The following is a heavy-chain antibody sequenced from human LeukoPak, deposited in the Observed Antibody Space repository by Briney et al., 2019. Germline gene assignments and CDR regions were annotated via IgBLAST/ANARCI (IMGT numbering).Heavy chain of an antibody. CDR3: ARERFGEPNNWFDP. CDR1: GYTFTGYY. V-gene: IGHV1-46*01. J-gene: IGHJ5*02. CDR2: INPSGGST. Sequence: ASVKVSCKASGYTFTGYYMHWVRQAPGQGLEWMGLINPSGGSTRYTQKFQGRVTMTRDMSTSTVYMELSSLRSEDTAVYYCARERFGEPNNWFDPWGQGTLVTVSS. D-gene: IGHD3-10*01.